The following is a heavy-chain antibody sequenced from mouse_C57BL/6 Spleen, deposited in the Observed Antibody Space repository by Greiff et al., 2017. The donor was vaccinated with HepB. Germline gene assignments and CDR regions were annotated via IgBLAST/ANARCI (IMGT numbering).Heavy chain of an antibody. CDR2: FYPGSGSI. V-gene: IGHV1-62-2*01. J-gene: IGHJ2*01. CDR1: GYTFTEYT. Sequence: VQLQQSGAELVKPGASVKLSCKASGYTFTEYTIHWVKQRSGQGLEWIGWFYPGSGSIKYNEKFKDKATLTADKSSSTAYMELSRLTSEDSAVYFCARHEEGIYYGNSYFDYWGQGTTLTVSS. D-gene: IGHD2-1*01. CDR3: ARHEEGIYYGNSYFDY.